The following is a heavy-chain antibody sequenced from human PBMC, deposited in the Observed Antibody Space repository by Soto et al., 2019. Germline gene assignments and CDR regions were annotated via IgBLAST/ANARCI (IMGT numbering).Heavy chain of an antibody. D-gene: IGHD3-22*01. V-gene: IGHV4-30-4*01. CDR1: GGSSSSGDYY. Sequence: TLGLTYDVAGGSSSSGDYYWSWTRRPQGKGLEWIGCIYYSGSTYYNPSLKSRVTISVDTSKNQFSLKLSSVTAADTAVYYCARDAHYYDSSGYYGPEVWFNRCGQGTLVTVS. CDR2: IYYSGST. CDR3: ARDAHYYDSSGYYGPEVWFNR. J-gene: IGHJ5*02.